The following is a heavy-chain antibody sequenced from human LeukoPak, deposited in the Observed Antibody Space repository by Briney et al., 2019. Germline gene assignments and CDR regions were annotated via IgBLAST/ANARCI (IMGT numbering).Heavy chain of an antibody. CDR1: GGSFSGYY. D-gene: IGHD4-23*01. CDR3: ARVDTVVNLDY. Sequence: PSETLSLTCAVYGGSFSGYYWSWIRQPPGKGLEWIGEINHSGSTNYNPSLKSRVTISVDTSKNQFSLKLSSVTAADTAVYYCARVDTVVNLDYWGQGTLVTVSS. V-gene: IGHV4-34*01. J-gene: IGHJ4*02. CDR2: INHSGST.